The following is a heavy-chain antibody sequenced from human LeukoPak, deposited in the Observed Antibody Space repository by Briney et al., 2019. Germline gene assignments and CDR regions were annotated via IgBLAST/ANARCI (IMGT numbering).Heavy chain of an antibody. V-gene: IGHV3-30-3*01. J-gene: IGHJ4*02. D-gene: IGHD2-15*01. CDR1: GFTFSNYA. Sequence: GGSLRLSCAASGFTFSNYAMHWVRQAPGKGLEWVAVISYDGSNKYYADSVKGRFTISRDNSKNTLYLQMNSLRAEDTAVYYCARVRWELPDLDYWGQGTLVTASS. CDR2: ISYDGSNK. CDR3: ARVRWELPDLDY.